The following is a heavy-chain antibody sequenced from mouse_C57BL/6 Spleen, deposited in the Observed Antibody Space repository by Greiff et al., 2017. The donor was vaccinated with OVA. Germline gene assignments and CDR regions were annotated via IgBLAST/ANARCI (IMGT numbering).Heavy chain of an antibody. Sequence: EVKLVESGGGLVKPGGSLKLSCAASGFTFTDYGMHWVRQAPEQGLEWVAYISSGSSTIYYAHTVKGRFTISRDNAKNTLFLQMTSLTSEDTAMYYCAREYYYGSSSFAYWGQGTLVTVSA. V-gene: IGHV5-17*01. CDR2: ISSGSSTI. J-gene: IGHJ3*01. CDR3: AREYYYGSSSFAY. CDR1: GFTFTDYG. D-gene: IGHD1-1*01.